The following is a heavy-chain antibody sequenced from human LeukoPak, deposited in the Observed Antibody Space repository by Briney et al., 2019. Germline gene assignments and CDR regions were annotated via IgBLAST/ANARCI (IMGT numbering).Heavy chain of an antibody. V-gene: IGHV3-20*04. J-gene: IGHJ4*02. CDR2: INWNGGST. CDR1: GFTFDDYG. Sequence: TGGSLRLSCAASGFTFDDYGMSWVRQAPGKGLEWVSGINWNGGSTGYADSVKGRFTISRDNAKNSLYLQMNSLRAEDTALYYCARYSGYDYVGPEGYYFDYWGQGTLVTVSS. D-gene: IGHD5-12*01. CDR3: ARYSGYDYVGPEGYYFDY.